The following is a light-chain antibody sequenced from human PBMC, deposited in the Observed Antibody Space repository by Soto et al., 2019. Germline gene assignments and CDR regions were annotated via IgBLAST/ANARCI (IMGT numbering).Light chain of an antibody. Sequence: DIQMTQSPSTLSASVGDRVTITCRASESIVRWLAWYQQKRGKAPKIXIYKASSLESGVPSMFSGSGSGTEFTLTINSLKADDFATYYCQQHNSFPITFGQGTRLEIK. J-gene: IGKJ5*01. V-gene: IGKV1-5*03. CDR2: KAS. CDR3: QQHNSFPIT. CDR1: ESIVRW.